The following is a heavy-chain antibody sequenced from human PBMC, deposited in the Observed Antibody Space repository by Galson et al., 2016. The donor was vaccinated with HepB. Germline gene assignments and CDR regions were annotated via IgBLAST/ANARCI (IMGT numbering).Heavy chain of an antibody. Sequence: SLRLSCAASGFTVSSNYMIWVRQAPGKGLEWVSVIYSSGYTYYADSVKGRLTISRDNSKNTLYLQMNSLRAEDTAVFYCARGDRHSSSWWGFDYWGQGTLVTVSS. D-gene: IGHD6-13*01. CDR1: GFTVSSNY. CDR2: IYSSGYT. J-gene: IGHJ4*02. CDR3: ARGDRHSSSWWGFDY. V-gene: IGHV3-53*01.